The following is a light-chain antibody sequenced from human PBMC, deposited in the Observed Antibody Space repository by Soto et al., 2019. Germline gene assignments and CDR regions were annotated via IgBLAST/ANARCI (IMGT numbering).Light chain of an antibody. CDR1: SRDVGRYSY. V-gene: IGLV2-11*01. CDR3: CSYAGTYTGV. CDR2: DVS. Sequence: QSVLTQPRSVSGSPGQSVSISCTGTSRDVGRYSYVSWDQQHPGKAPKLMIYDVSERPSGVPDRFSVSKSGNTASLTISGLQAEDEADYYCCSYAGTYTGVFGTGTKVTVL. J-gene: IGLJ1*01.